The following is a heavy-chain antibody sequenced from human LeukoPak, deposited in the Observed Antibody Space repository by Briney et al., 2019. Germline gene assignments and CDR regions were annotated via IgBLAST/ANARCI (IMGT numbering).Heavy chain of an antibody. V-gene: IGHV3-20*04. Sequence: GGSLRLSCEGTGFSFGIYWMSWVRQAPGKGLEWVSGIKWDGGRTGYADSVKGRFTISRDNAKNSVYLQMNSLRAEDTALYYCARGSGSSWYFYFDYWGQGTLVTVSS. CDR3: ARGSGSSWYFYFDY. CDR1: GFSFGIYW. D-gene: IGHD6-13*01. CDR2: IKWDGGRT. J-gene: IGHJ4*02.